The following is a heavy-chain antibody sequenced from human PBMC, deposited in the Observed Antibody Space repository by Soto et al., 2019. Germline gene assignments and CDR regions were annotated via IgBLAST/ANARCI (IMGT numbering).Heavy chain of an antibody. CDR3: ARFSDRYCSGGSCKTKIDY. CDR1: GFTFSSYS. CDR2: ISSSSSYI. V-gene: IGHV3-21*01. J-gene: IGHJ4*02. Sequence: GGSLRLSCAASGFTFSSYSMNWVRQAPGKGLEWVSSISSSSSYIYYADSVKGRFTISRDNAKNSLYLQMNSLRAEDTAVYYCARFSDRYCSGGSCKTKIDYWGQGTLVTVSS. D-gene: IGHD2-15*01.